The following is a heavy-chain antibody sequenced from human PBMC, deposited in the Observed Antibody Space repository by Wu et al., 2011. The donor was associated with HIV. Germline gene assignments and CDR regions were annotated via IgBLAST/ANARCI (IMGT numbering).Heavy chain of an antibody. Sequence: QVQLVQSGAEVKRPGSSVKVSCKTSRATFSSYSISWVRQAPGQGLEWMGRIIAIFGTAKYAQKFQGRVTITADKSTSTAYMELSSLRSEDTAVYYCASYYYDSSGYHWFDPWGQGTLVTVSS. CDR3: ASYYYDSSGYHWFDP. D-gene: IGHD3-22*01. CDR2: IIAIFGTA. V-gene: IGHV1-69*08. CDR1: RATFSSYS. J-gene: IGHJ5*02.